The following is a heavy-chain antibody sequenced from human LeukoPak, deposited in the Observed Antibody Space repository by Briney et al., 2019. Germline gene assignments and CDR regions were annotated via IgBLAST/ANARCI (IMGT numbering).Heavy chain of an antibody. CDR2: FYIGGIT. D-gene: IGHD2-15*01. V-gene: IGHV4-4*07. CDR3: ARVKPGGSSTSFDP. Sequence: PSETLSLTCTVSGDSISSYYWSWIRQPAGKGMELIGRFYIGGITNYNPSLKSRVTMSVDTSKNQFSLRLTSMTAADTAVYYCARVKPGGSSTSFDPWGQGTLVTVSS. CDR1: GDSISSYY. J-gene: IGHJ5*02.